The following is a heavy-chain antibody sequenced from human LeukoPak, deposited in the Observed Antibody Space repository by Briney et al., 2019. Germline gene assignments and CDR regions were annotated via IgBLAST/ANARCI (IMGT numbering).Heavy chain of an antibody. CDR1: GGSISSCY. CDR2: IYYSGST. CDR3: ARRGYNDELDY. D-gene: IGHD5-18*01. V-gene: IGHV4-59*01. Sequence: PSETLSLTCTVSGGSISSCYWSWIRQPPGKGLEWIGYIYYSGSTNYDPSLKSRVTISVDTSKNQFSLKLSSVTAADTAVYYCARRGYNDELDYWGQETQVTLSS. J-gene: IGHJ4*02.